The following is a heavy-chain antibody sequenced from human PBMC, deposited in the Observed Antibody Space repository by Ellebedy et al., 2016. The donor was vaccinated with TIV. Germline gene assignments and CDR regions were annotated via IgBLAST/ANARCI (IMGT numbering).Heavy chain of an antibody. D-gene: IGHD6-13*01. CDR2: IDPSDSYT. Sequence: WESLKISCKGSGYSFTSSWISWVRPMPGKGLAWMGRIDPSDSYTNYSPSFQGHVTISADKSISTAYLQWSSLKASDTAMYYCARDGYKIAAAGTRWFDPWGQGTLVTVSS. J-gene: IGHJ5*02. CDR1: GYSFTSSW. V-gene: IGHV5-10-1*01. CDR3: ARDGYKIAAAGTRWFDP.